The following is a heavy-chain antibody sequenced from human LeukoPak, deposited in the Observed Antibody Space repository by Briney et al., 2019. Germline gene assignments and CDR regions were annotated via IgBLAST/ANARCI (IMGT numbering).Heavy chain of an antibody. D-gene: IGHD3-10*01. CDR1: GGSVSGYY. J-gene: IGHJ5*02. CDR3: ARDPHGSGSYPFIGFDP. Sequence: SETLSLTCVVSGGSVSGYYWGWIRQPPGRGLEWIGYVYYSGSTNYNPSFKSRITISVDTSRNQFSLQLSSVTAADTAVYYCARDPHGSGSYPFIGFDPWGQGTLVTVSS. CDR2: VYYSGST. V-gene: IGHV4-59*02.